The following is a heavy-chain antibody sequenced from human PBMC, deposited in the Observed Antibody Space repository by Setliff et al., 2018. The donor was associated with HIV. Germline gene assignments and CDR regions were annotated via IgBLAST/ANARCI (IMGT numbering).Heavy chain of an antibody. V-gene: IGHV1-46*01. CDR2: INPSGGDT. D-gene: IGHD1-26*01. CDR3: IANIVGPVTGLDR. Sequence: ASVKVSCKASGYTFTSNHMHWGRQAPGQGLEWMGTINPSGGDTIYAPEFQGRVTMTTDTSTRTAYMELSGLTSEDTAVYFCIANIVGPVTGLDRWGPGTLVTVSS. CDR1: GYTFTSNH. J-gene: IGHJ5*02.